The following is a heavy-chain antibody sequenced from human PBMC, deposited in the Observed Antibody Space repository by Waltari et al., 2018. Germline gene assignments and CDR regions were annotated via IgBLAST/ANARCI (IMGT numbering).Heavy chain of an antibody. J-gene: IGHJ4*02. CDR2: INNGGGSST. CDR1: GFPVSNYY. Sequence: EVQLVESGGGLVQPGASLSLPCAASGFPVSNYYPHWVRQGPGKGLVWISRINNGGGSSTTYADSVKGRFTISKDNAKNTVYLQMNSLRAEDTAVYHCARGGQLALDYWGQGTLVTVSS. V-gene: IGHV3-74*01. CDR3: ARGGQLALDY. D-gene: IGHD6-6*01.